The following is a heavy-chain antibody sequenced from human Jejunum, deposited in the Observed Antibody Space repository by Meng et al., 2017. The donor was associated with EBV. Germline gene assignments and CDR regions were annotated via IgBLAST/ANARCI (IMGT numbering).Heavy chain of an antibody. Sequence: QLPHKESGPGLVKPSAPLSSPCPVSGGSISSSSSYWGWIRQPPGKGLEWIGPYYNSGSTYYNPSLKSRVTISVDTSKNQFSLKLISVTAADTAAYYCARQGPSGRTFDYWGQGTLVTVSS. CDR1: GGSISSSSSY. CDR3: ARQGPSGRTFDY. D-gene: IGHD1-26*01. J-gene: IGHJ4*02. V-gene: IGHV4-39*01. CDR2: YYNSGST.